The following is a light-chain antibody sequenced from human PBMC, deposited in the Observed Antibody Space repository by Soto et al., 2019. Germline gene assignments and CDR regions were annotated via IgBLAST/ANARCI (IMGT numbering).Light chain of an antibody. V-gene: IGLV1-40*01. CDR2: RIT. J-gene: IGLJ1*01. CDR1: SCNIGAGYD. Sequence: QSVLTQPPSASGAPGQRVTISCIGASCNIGAGYDVHWYQQLPGTVPKLVIYRITYRPSGVPDRFSGSRSATSASLTITGLQAEDEADYYCRSYARSQSGSVFGTGTKVTVL. CDR3: RSYARSQSGSV.